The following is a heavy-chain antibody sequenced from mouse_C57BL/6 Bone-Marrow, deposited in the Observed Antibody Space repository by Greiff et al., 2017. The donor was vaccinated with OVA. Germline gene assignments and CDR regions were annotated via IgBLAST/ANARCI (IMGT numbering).Heavy chain of an antibody. Sequence: QVQLQQPGAELVKPGASVKMSCKASGYTFTSYWITWVKQRPGQGLEWIGDIYPGSGGTNYNEKFKSKATLTVDTSSSTAYMQLSSLTSEDSAVSYWARYSNQGWCAMDCWGQGTSVTVSS. CDR2: IYPGSGGT. J-gene: IGHJ4*01. CDR3: ARYSNQGWCAMDC. CDR1: GYTFTSYW. D-gene: IGHD2-5*01. V-gene: IGHV1-55*01.